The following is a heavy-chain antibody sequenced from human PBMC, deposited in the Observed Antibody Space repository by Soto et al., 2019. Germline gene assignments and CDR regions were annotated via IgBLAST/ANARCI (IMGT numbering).Heavy chain of an antibody. CDR1: GFTFSSYA. CDR3: AKATH. CDR2: ISYDGSNK. V-gene: IGHV3-30*04. J-gene: IGHJ4*02. Sequence: QVQLVESGGGVVQPGRSLRLSCAASGFTFSSYAMHWVRQAPGKGLEWVAVISYDGSNKYYADSVKGRFTISRDNSKNTLYLQMNSLRAEDTAVYYCAKATHWGQGTLVTVSS.